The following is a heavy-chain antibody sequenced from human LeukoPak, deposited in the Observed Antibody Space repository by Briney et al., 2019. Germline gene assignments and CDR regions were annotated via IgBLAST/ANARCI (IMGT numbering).Heavy chain of an antibody. J-gene: IGHJ4*02. CDR3: ARKTVVGPYFDY. D-gene: IGHD4-23*01. CDR2: IKQDGSEK. Sequence: GGSLRLSCAASGFTFSANWMSWVRQAPGKGLEWEAKIKQDGSEKYYVNSVKGRFTISRDNAKNSLYLQMNSRRAEDTAVYYSARKTVVGPYFDYWGQGTPVTVSS. V-gene: IGHV3-7*03. CDR1: GFTFSANW.